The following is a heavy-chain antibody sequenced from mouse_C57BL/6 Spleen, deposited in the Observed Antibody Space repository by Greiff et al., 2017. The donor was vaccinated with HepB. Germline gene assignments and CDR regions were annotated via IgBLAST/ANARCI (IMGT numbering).Heavy chain of an antibody. CDR2: IYPGDGDT. V-gene: IGHV1-80*01. J-gene: IGHJ2*01. CDR1: GYAFSSYW. D-gene: IGHD3-1*01. CDR3: ARSGTGPHYFDY. Sequence: QVQLQQSGAELVKPGASVKISCKASGYAFSSYWMNWVKQRPGKGLEWIGQIYPGDGDTNYNGKFKGKATLTADKSSSTAYMQLSSLTSEDSAVYFCARSGTGPHYFDYWGQGTTLTVSS.